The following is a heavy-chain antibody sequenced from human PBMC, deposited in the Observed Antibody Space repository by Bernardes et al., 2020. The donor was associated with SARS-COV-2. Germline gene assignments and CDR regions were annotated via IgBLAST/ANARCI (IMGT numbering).Heavy chain of an antibody. CDR2: IYHSWST. J-gene: IGHJ4*02. CDR1: GDSISSSNW. CDR3: ARRKWEFPEDN. V-gene: IGHV4-4*02. D-gene: IGHD1-26*01. Sequence: SETLSLTCAVSGDSISSSNWWSWVRQPPGKGQEWIGEIYHSWSTNYNPSLESRVTISLDKSKNHLSLNLTSVTAADTAVYYCARRKWEFPEDNWGQGTLVTVSS.